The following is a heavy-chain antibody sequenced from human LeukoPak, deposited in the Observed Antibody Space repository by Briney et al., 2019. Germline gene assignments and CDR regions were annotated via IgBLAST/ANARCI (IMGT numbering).Heavy chain of an antibody. CDR1: GGSLTSGYYY. J-gene: IGHJ3*02. Sequence: PSETLSLTCTVSGGSLTSGYYYWGWIRQPPGKGLEWIRYIYYSGSTYYNPSLKSGVTISVDTSKNQFSLKLSSVTAADTAVYYCARYCSSTSCYDYDAFDIWGQGTMVTVSS. CDR2: IYYSGST. D-gene: IGHD2-2*01. CDR3: ARYCSSTSCYDYDAFDI. V-gene: IGHV4-30-4*01.